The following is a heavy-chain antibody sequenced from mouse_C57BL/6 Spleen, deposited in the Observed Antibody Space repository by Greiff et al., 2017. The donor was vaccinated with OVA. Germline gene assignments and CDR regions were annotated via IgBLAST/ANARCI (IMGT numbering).Heavy chain of an antibody. J-gene: IGHJ2*01. Sequence: QVQLQQSGAELVRPGTSVKVSCKASGYAFTNYLIEWVKQRPGQGLEWIGVINPGSGGTNYNEKFKGKATLTADKSSSTAYRQLSSLTSEDSAVYFCARRNWDFDYWGQGTTLTVSS. CDR1: GYAFTNYL. CDR3: ARRNWDFDY. V-gene: IGHV1-54*01. CDR2: INPGSGGT. D-gene: IGHD4-1*01.